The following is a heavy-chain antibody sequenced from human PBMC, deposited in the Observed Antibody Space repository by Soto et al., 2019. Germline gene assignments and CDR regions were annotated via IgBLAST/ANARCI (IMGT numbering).Heavy chain of an antibody. CDR3: ARYSSSSGWLDP. D-gene: IGHD6-6*01. CDR2: ISFVGNT. Sequence: TSETLSLTCTVSGGSISSSPYYWGWFRQPPGKRLEWIAIISFVGNTYYNPSLESRVTISADTSKNQFSLRLKSVTAADTGVYYSARYSSSSGWLDPWGPGTLVTVSS. V-gene: IGHV4-39*01. J-gene: IGHJ5*02. CDR1: GGSISSSPYY.